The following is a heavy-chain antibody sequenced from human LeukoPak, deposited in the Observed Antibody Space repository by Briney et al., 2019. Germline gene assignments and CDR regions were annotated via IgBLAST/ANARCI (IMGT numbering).Heavy chain of an antibody. CDR1: GFTFDDYG. V-gene: IGHV3-20*04. D-gene: IGHD3-9*01. J-gene: IGHJ3*02. CDR2: INWNGGST. Sequence: GGSLRLSCAASGFTFDDYGMSWVRQAPGKGLEWVSGINWNGGSTGYADSVKGRFTISRDNAKNSLYLQMNSLRAEDTALYYCARDDTLRYFDWLFPTGGAFDIWGQGTMVTVSS. CDR3: ARDDTLRYFDWLFPTGGAFDI.